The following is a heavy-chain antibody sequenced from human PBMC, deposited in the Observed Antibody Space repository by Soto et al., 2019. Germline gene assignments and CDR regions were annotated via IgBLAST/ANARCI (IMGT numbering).Heavy chain of an antibody. D-gene: IGHD3-9*01. CDR1: GYTLNELF. J-gene: IGHJ3*01. Sequence: SVKVSCKVSGYTLNELFMHWVRQAPGKGLEWMGGFDPEDGETIYAQIFQGRVTMTDDTSTDTVYMELSSLRSDDTAVYYCATFPPYDTVTGYHIPSSFDFWGQ. CDR3: ATFPPYDTVTGYHIPSSFDF. V-gene: IGHV1-24*01. CDR2: FDPEDGET.